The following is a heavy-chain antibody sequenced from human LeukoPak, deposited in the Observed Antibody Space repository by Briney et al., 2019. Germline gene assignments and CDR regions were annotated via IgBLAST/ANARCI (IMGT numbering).Heavy chain of an antibody. CDR3: AKPLWFGESNYYFDY. Sequence: GGSLGLSCAASGFTFSSYAMSWVRQAPGKGLEWVSAISGSGGSTYYADSVKGRFTISRDNSKNTLYLQMNSLRAEDTAVYYCAKPLWFGESNYYFDYWGQGILVTVSS. D-gene: IGHD3-10*01. V-gene: IGHV3-23*01. CDR1: GFTFSSYA. J-gene: IGHJ4*02. CDR2: ISGSGGST.